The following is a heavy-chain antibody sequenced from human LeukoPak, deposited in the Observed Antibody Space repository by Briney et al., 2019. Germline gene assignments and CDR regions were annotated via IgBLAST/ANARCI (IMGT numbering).Heavy chain of an antibody. CDR2: ISSSSSYI. V-gene: IGHV3-21*01. D-gene: IGHD6-13*01. CDR3: ARVGSIAAAGDI. CDR1: GFTFSSYS. J-gene: IGHJ3*02. Sequence: GSLRLSCAASGFTFSSYSMNWVRQAPGKGLEWVSSISSSSSYIYYADSVKGRFTISRDNAKNSLYLQMNSLRAEDTAVYYCARVGSIAAAGDIWGQGTMVTVSS.